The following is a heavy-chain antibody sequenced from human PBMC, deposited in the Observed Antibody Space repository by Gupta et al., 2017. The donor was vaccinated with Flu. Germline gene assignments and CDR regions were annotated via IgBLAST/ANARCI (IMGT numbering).Heavy chain of an antibody. V-gene: IGHV3-30*07. Sequence: GRFTISRDNSKNTLYLQMNSLRAEDTAVYYCARERSTTKTLYGMDVWGQGTTVTVSS. CDR3: ARERSTTKTLYGMDV. D-gene: IGHD2-2*01. J-gene: IGHJ6*02.